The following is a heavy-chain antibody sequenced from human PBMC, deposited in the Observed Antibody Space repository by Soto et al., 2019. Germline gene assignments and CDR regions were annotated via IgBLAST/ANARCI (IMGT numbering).Heavy chain of an antibody. CDR3: ATMGTPATGLYYFDY. D-gene: IGHD1-7*01. V-gene: IGHV4-30-4*01. CDR2: IYHSGST. CDR1: GGSISSGDYY. Sequence: PSETLSLTCTVSGGSISSGDYYWSWIRQPPGKGLEWIGYIYHSGSTYYNPSLKSRVTISVDTSKNQFSLKLSSVTAADTAVYYCATMGTPATGLYYFDYWGQGTLVTVSS. J-gene: IGHJ4*02.